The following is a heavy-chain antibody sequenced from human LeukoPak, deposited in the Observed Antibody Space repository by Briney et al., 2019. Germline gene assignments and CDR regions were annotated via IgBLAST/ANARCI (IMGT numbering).Heavy chain of an antibody. J-gene: IGHJ4*02. V-gene: IGHV3-23*01. CDR2: MSGSGGST. D-gene: IGHD3-22*01. CDR3: AKRGVVIRVILVGFHKEAYYFDS. Sequence: QPGGPLRLPCAVPGFTRSNYGMSWARKAPGKALEWVARMSGSGGSTNYADSVKGRFTISRDNPKNPLYLQMSSLRAEDTAVYFCAKRGVVIRVILVGFHKEAYYFDSWGQGALVIVSS. CDR1: GFTRSNYG.